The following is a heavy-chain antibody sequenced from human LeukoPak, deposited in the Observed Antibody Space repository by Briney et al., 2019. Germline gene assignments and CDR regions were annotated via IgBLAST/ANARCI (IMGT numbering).Heavy chain of an antibody. CDR3: ATPGGYSRSRGFDY. J-gene: IGHJ4*02. CDR2: INHSGST. V-gene: IGHV4-34*08. Sequence: PGGSLRLSCAASGFIFSSHGMNWVRQPPGKGLEWIGEINHSGSTNYNPSLKSRVTISVDTSKNQFSLKLSSVTAADTAVYYCATPGGYSRSRGFDYWGQGTLVTVSS. D-gene: IGHD6-13*01. CDR1: GFIFSSHG.